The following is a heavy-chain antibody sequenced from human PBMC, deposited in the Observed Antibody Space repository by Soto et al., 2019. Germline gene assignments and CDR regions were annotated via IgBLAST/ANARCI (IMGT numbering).Heavy chain of an antibody. J-gene: IGHJ6*02. D-gene: IGHD5-12*01. CDR1: GFTFSSYS. CDR2: ISSSSSTI. Sequence: GGSLRLSCAASGFTFSSYSMNWVRQAPGKGLEWVSYISSSSSTIYYADSVKGRFTISRDNAKNSLYRQMNSLRAEDTAVYYCARADSGYAHGYYYYGMDVWGQGTSVTV. CDR3: ARADSGYAHGYYYYGMDV. V-gene: IGHV3-48*01.